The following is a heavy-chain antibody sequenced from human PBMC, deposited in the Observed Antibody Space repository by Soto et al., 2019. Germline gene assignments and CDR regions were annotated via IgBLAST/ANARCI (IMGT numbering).Heavy chain of an antibody. CDR1: GGTFSNYA. CDR2: IIPIFGTV. J-gene: IGHJ1*01. CDR3: ATGGARDYYEHSGWR. D-gene: IGHD3-22*01. Sequence: QVQLVQSGAEVKKPGSSVKVSCKASGGTFSNYALDWVRQAPGQGLEWMGGIIPIFGTVRHAQNFQGRVTITADESTATAYMGLSSLRYEDTAMYYCATGGARDYYEHSGWRWGQGTLVTVSS. V-gene: IGHV1-69*12.